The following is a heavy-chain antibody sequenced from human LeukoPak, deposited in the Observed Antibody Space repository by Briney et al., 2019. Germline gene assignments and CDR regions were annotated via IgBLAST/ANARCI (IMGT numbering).Heavy chain of an antibody. CDR3: ARVHRDTMLVGIDY. Sequence: PGGSLRLSCAASGFTFSSYGMHWVRQAPGKGLEWVAVIWYDGSNKYYADSVKGRFTISRDNSKNTLYLQMNSLRAEDTAVYYCARVHRDTMLVGIDYWGQGTLVTVSS. V-gene: IGHV3-33*01. CDR1: GFTFSSYG. D-gene: IGHD3-22*01. CDR2: IWYDGSNK. J-gene: IGHJ4*02.